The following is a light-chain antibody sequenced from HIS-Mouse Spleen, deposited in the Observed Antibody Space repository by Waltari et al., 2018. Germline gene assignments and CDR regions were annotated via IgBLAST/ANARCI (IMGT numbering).Light chain of an antibody. V-gene: IGLV2-14*01. CDR1: SSDGGGYTY. CDR2: EVS. J-gene: IGLJ2*01. Sequence: QSALTQPASVSGSPGQSITISCTGTSSDGGGYTYVSWYQQHPGKAPKPMIYEVSNRPSGVSNRFSGSKSGNTASLTISGLQAEDEADYYCSSYTSSSTLVFGGGTKLTVL. CDR3: SSYTSSSTLV.